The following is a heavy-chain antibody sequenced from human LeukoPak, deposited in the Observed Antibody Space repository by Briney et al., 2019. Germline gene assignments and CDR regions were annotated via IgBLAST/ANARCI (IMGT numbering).Heavy chain of an antibody. CDR3: AKEVAAAGHFDY. D-gene: IGHD6-13*01. Sequence: GGSLRLSCAASGFTFSSYGMHWVRQAPGKGLEWVAVISYDGSNKYYADSVKGRFTISRDHSKNTLYLQMNSLRAEDTAVYYCAKEVAAAGHFDYWGQGTLVTVSS. CDR2: ISYDGSNK. CDR1: GFTFSSYG. J-gene: IGHJ4*02. V-gene: IGHV3-30*18.